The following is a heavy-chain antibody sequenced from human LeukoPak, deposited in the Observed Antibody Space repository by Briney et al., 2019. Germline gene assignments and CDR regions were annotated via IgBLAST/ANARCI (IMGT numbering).Heavy chain of an antibody. Sequence: PGGSLRLSCAASGFTFSSYWMHWVRQAPGKGLVWVSLIKSDGRSTSYADSVKGRFTISRDNAKNTVYLQMNSLRVEDTAVYYCTRDFKYSRDYWGQGTLVTVSS. V-gene: IGHV3-74*01. J-gene: IGHJ4*02. CDR2: IKSDGRST. CDR3: TRDFKYSRDY. CDR1: GFTFSSYW. D-gene: IGHD6-6*01.